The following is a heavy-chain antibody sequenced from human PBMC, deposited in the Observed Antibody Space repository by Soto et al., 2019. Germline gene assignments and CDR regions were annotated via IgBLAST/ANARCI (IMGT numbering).Heavy chain of an antibody. Sequence: DSLIIYRKGSGYSFSRYWNGWVRQMPGKGLEWMGIIYPGDSDTRYSPSFQGQVTISVDKSISTAYLQWSRLKASDTAMYYCARYLNYGDPYYYYGMDVWGQGTTVTVSS. CDR1: GYSFSRYW. CDR3: ARYLNYGDPYYYYGMDV. J-gene: IGHJ6*02. CDR2: IYPGDSDT. D-gene: IGHD4-17*01. V-gene: IGHV5-51*01.